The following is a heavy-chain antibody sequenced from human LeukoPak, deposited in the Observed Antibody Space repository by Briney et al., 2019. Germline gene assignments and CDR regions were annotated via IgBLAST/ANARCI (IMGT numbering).Heavy chain of an antibody. D-gene: IGHD6-25*01. V-gene: IGHV4-4*07. CDR3: ARIAAAGTHFDY. J-gene: IGHJ4*02. CDR1: GASISNYY. CDR2: IHTSGST. Sequence: KSSETLSLTCTVSGASISNYYWTWIRQPAGKGLEWIGRIHTSGSTDYNPSLKSRVTMSIDTPQSQFSLKLTSVTAADTAVYYCARIAAAGTHFDYWGQGTLVTVSS.